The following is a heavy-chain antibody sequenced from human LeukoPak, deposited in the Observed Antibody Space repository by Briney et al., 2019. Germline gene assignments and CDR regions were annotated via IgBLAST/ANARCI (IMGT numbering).Heavy chain of an antibody. V-gene: IGHV1-8*02. J-gene: IGHJ6*02. D-gene: IGHD5-18*01. CDR2: MIPNSGTT. CDR1: GYTFTSYY. Sequence: GASVKVSCKASGYTFTSYYMHWVRQATGQGLEWMGWMIPNSGTTGYAQKFQGRVTVTRNTSINTAYMELSSLRPEDTAVYYCARGRGYPPRFDVWGQGTTVTVSS. CDR3: ARGRGYPPRFDV.